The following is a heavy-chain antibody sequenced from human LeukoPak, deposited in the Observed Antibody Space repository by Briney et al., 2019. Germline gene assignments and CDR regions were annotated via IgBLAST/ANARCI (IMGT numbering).Heavy chain of an antibody. CDR2: IYPGDSDP. CDR1: GYSFTSYW. V-gene: IGHV5-51*01. J-gene: IGHJ6*02. Sequence: GESLQISCQGSGYSFTSYWIGWVRQMPGKGLEWMGIIYPGDSDPRYSPSFQGQVTISADKSISTAYLQWSSLKASDTAMYYCARHVAGYSYGYSYYYGMDVWGQGTTVTVSS. D-gene: IGHD5-18*01. CDR3: ARHVAGYSYGYSYYYGMDV.